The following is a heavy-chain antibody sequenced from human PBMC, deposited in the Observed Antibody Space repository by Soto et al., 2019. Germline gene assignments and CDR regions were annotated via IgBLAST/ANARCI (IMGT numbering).Heavy chain of an antibody. CDR2: INPSGGST. D-gene: IGHD6-19*01. J-gene: IGHJ4*02. CDR3: ASLSIAVAGTQDY. CDR1: GYSLTSYY. Sequence: GASVKVSCKESGYSLTSYYMHWVRQAPGQGLEWMGIINPSGGSTSYAQKFQGRVTMTRDTSTSTVYMELSSLRSEDTAVYYCASLSIAVAGTQDYWGQGTLVTVSS. V-gene: IGHV1-46*01.